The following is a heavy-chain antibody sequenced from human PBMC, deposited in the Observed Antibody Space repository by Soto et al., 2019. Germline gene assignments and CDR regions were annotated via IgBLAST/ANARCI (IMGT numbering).Heavy chain of an antibody. CDR1: GAALSSGGYF. D-gene: IGHD6-19*01. J-gene: IGHJ5*02. CDR2: IYYSGRT. V-gene: IGHV4-61*08. Sequence: SETLSLTCTVSGAALSSGGYFYTWVRQPPGKGLEWLGYIYYSGRTNYNPSLKSRVTISLDKTKSQFSLRLISVTAADTAVYYCTREQSDDNYFDPWGQGTLVTVSS. CDR3: TREQSDDNYFDP.